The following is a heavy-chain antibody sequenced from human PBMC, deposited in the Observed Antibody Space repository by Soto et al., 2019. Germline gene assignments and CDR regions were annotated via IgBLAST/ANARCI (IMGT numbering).Heavy chain of an antibody. D-gene: IGHD3-3*01. J-gene: IGHJ3*02. CDR1: GFTFRNYN. CDR3: ARAGVDDFWSGYYDAFDI. Sequence: GGSLRLSCAASGFTFRNYNMNWVRQAPGKGLEWVSHISSSGSTIYYADSVKGRFTISRDNAKNSLYLQMNSLRAEDTAVYYCARAGVDDFWSGYYDAFDIWGQGTMVNVSS. V-gene: IGHV3-48*04. CDR2: ISSSGSTI.